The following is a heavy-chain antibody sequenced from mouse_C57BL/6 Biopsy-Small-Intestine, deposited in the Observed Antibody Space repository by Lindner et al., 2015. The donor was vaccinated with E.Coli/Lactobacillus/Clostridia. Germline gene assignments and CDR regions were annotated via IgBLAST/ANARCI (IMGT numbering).Heavy chain of an antibody. D-gene: IGHD1-1*01. J-gene: IGHJ1*01. CDR1: GGTFSSCA. CDR2: IIPIFGTA. Sequence: SVKVSCKASGGTFSSCAISWVRQAPGQGLEWMGGIIPIFGTANYAQKFQGRVTITADESTSTAYMELSSLRSEDTAVYYCARAYRGYSSGWYYYYGMDVWGQGTTVTVSS. V-gene: IGHV1-81*01. CDR3: ARAYRGYSSGWYYYYGMDV.